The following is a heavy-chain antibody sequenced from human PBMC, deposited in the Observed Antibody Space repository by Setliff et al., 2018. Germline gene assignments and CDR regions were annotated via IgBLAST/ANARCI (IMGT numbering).Heavy chain of an antibody. J-gene: IGHJ4*02. CDR1: GFTFSSYW. CDR2: IKQDGSEK. D-gene: IGHD3-3*01. V-gene: IGHV3-7*01. CDR3: AKVGIFGGGYFDL. Sequence: GGSLRLSCAASGFTFSSYWMSWVRQAPGKGLEWVANIKQDGSEKYYADSVKGRFTISRDNAKNSLYLQMSSLRAEDTAVYYCAKVGIFGGGYFDLWGLGTLVTVSS.